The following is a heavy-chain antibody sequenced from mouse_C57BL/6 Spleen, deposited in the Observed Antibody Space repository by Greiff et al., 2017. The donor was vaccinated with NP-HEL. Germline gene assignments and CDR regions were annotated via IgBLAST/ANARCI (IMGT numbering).Heavy chain of an antibody. V-gene: IGHV1-82*01. CDR2: IYPGDGDT. Sequence: VHLVESGPELVKPGASVKISCKASGYAFSSSWMNWVKQRPGKGLEWIGRIYPGDGDTNYNGKFKGKATLTADKSSSTAYMQLSSLTSEDSAVYFCAKIYYDYDEAYGGQGTLVTVSA. J-gene: IGHJ3*01. D-gene: IGHD2-4*01. CDR1: GYAFSSSW. CDR3: AKIYYDYDEAY.